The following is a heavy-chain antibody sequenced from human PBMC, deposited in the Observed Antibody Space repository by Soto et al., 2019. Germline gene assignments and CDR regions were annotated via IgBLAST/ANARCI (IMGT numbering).Heavy chain of an antibody. CDR2: IDPTDSYT. CDR1: GYSFTTYW. D-gene: IGHD1-26*01. CDR3: ARHGVSGSPKGGMDV. Sequence: GESLKISCQASGYSFTTYWISWVRQMPGKGLECMGRIDPTDSYTDYGPSFEGHVTMSVDRSINTAYLEWSSLKASDSAMYYCARHGVSGSPKGGMDVWGQGTTVTVSS. V-gene: IGHV5-10-1*01. J-gene: IGHJ6*02.